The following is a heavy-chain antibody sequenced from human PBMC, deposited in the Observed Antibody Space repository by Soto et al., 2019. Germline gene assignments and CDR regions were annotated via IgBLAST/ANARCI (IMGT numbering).Heavy chain of an antibody. CDR3: VTGRPLVRGVISPYGGY. V-gene: IGHV1-3*01. CDR2: INAGNGNT. J-gene: IGHJ4*02. Sequence: GASVKVSCKASGYTFTSYAMHWVRQAPGQRLEWMGWINAGNGNTKYSQKFQGRVTITRDTSASTAYMELSSLRSEDTAVYYCVTGRPLVRGVISPYGGYWGQGTLVTVSS. D-gene: IGHD3-10*01. CDR1: GYTFTSYA.